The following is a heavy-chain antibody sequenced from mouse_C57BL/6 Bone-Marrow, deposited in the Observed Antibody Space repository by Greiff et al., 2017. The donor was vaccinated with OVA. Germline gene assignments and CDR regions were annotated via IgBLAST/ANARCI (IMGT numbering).Heavy chain of an antibody. J-gene: IGHJ4*01. CDR1: GYSFTDYN. CDR3: ARRASYSTKGAMDY. D-gene: IGHD1-3*01. CDR2: INPNYGTT. Sequence: VQLKESGPELVKPGASVKISCKASGYSFTDYNMNWVKQSNGKSLEWIGVINPNYGTTSYNQKFKGKATLTVDQSSSTAYMQLNSLTSEDSAVYYCARRASYSTKGAMDYWGQGTSVTVSS. V-gene: IGHV1-39*01.